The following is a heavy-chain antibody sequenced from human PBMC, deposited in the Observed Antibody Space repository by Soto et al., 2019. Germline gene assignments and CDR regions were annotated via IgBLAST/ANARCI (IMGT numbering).Heavy chain of an antibody. CDR3: ARGRFRYYYGSGSYYTPGEAGMNY. V-gene: IGHV1-8*01. CDR2: MNPNSGNT. J-gene: IGHJ4*02. Sequence: ASVKVSCKASGYTFTSYDINWVRQATGQGLEWMGWMNPNSGNTGYAQKFQGRVTMTRNTSISTAYMELSSLRSEDTAVYYCARGRFRYYYGSGSYYTPGEAGMNYWGQGTLVTVPQ. CDR1: GYTFTSYD. D-gene: IGHD3-10*01.